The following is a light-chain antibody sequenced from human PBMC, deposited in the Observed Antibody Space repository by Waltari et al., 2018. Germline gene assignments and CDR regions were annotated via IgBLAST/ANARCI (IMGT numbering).Light chain of an antibody. CDR2: DAS. V-gene: IGKV3-11*01. Sequence: EIVFTQSPAPLSLSPGETATPSCRASQSVATYLAWYQQKPGQAPRLLIYDASNRATGIPDRFRGSGSGTDFTLTISSLEPEDFALYYCQQRSSWTPHTFGQGARLEIK. CDR3: QQRSSWTPHT. J-gene: IGKJ2*01. CDR1: QSVATY.